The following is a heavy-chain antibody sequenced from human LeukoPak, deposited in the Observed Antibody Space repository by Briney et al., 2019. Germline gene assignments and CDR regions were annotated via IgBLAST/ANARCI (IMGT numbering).Heavy chain of an antibody. D-gene: IGHD3-3*01. CDR3: ARNLGITIFGVVTNNWFDP. CDR2: IYYSGST. J-gene: IGHJ5*02. CDR1: GGSINSGDYY. V-gene: IGHV4-30-4*01. Sequence: SETLSLTCTVSGGSINSGDYYWSWIRQPPGKGLEWIGYIYYSGSTYYSPSLNSRVTISVDTSKNQFSLKLSSVTAADTAVYYCARNLGITIFGVVTNNWFDPWGQGTLVTVSS.